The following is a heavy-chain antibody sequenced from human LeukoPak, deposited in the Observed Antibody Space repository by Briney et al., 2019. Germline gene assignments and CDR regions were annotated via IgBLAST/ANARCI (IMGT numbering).Heavy chain of an antibody. CDR1: GFTFSSYC. J-gene: IGHJ4*02. D-gene: IGHD2-2*01. CDR3: AKVGGYCSSTSCRRDY. CDR2: IRYDGSNK. Sequence: PGGSLRLSCAASGFTFSSYCMHWVRQAPGKGLEWVAFIRYDGSNKYYAASVKGRFTISRDNSKNTLYLQMTSPRAEDTAVYYCAKVGGYCSSTSCRRDYWGQGTLVTVSS. V-gene: IGHV3-30*02.